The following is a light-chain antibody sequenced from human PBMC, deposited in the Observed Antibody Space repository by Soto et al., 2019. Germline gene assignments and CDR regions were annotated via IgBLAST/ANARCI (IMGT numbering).Light chain of an antibody. V-gene: IGLV1-40*01. CDR1: SSNIGAGYD. CDR3: QSYDSSVV. CDR2: GNS. J-gene: IGLJ2*01. Sequence: QSVLTQPPSVSGAPGQRVTISCTGSSSNIGAGYDVHWYQQLPGTAPKLLIYGNSNRPSGVPDRFSGSKSGTSASPAITGLQAEDEADYYCQSYDSSVVFGGGTQLTVL.